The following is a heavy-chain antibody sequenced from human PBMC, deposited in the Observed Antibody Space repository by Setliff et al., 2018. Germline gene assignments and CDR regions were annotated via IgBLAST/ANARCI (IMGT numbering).Heavy chain of an antibody. CDR1: GGSFDSGTHY. CDR2: IQGTGNT. V-gene: IGHV4-61*02. CDR3: AGTPARGTTWLSPFDY. J-gene: IGHJ4*02. D-gene: IGHD3-9*01. Sequence: TLSLTCTVTGGSFDSGTHYWSWIRQPAGKVPEWIGLIQGTGNTNYNPSLQSRATISIDTSKNQISLKITSVTAADTALYSCAGTPARGTTWLSPFDYWGQGIQVTVPQ.